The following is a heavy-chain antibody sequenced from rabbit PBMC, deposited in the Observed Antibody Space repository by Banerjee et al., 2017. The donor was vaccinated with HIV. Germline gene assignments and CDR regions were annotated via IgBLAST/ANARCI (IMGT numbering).Heavy chain of an antibody. CDR2: IYAGSTGTT. CDR3: ARGAGIHYADL. V-gene: IGHV1S40*01. J-gene: IGHJ6*01. Sequence: QSLEESGGGLVQPEGSLTLTCTASGFSFSSGYYMCWVRQAPGKGLEWIACIYAGSTGTTHYASWAKGRFTISKTSSTTVTLQMTSLTAADTATYSCARGAGIHYADLWGPGTLVTVS. CDR1: GFSFSSGYY. D-gene: IGHD4-2*01.